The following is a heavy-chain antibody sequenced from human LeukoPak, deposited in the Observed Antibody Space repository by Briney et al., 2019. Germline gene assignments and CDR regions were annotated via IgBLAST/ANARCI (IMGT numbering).Heavy chain of an antibody. CDR3: ARGTGYSVFDY. Sequence: GGSLRLSCAASGFSFSSYWMHWVRQGPGKGLVWVSRISSDGSNTYYADSVEGRFTISRDNAKNTMYLQMNSLRAEDTAVYYCARGTGYSVFDYWGQGTLVTVSS. CDR1: GFSFSSYW. V-gene: IGHV3-74*01. D-gene: IGHD3/OR15-3a*01. CDR2: ISSDGSNT. J-gene: IGHJ4*02.